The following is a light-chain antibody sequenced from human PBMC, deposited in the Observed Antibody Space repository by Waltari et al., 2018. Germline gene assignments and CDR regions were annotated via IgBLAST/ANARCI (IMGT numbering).Light chain of an antibody. Sequence: QSALTQPTSVSGSPGQSITISCTGTSRDVGFYNYVAWYQQYPGKVPPLLIYDVSDRPSGGSSHFSGSKSGNTASLTISGLQADDEADYYCNSYTGSSSWVFGGGTKLTVL. CDR3: NSYTGSSSWV. CDR1: SRDVGFYNY. V-gene: IGLV2-14*01. J-gene: IGLJ3*02. CDR2: DVS.